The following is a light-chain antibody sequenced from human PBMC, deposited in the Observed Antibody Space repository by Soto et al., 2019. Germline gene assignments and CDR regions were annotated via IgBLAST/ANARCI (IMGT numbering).Light chain of an antibody. Sequence: QPVLTQSPSASASLGASVKLTCTLSSGHSSYAIAWHQQQPEKRPRYLMKLNSDGSHSKGDGIPDPFSGPSSGAERYLTISSLQSEDEADYCCQTWGTGMVFGGGTKLTVL. V-gene: IGLV4-69*01. CDR2: LNSDGSH. CDR3: QTWGTGMV. CDR1: SGHSSYA. J-gene: IGLJ2*01.